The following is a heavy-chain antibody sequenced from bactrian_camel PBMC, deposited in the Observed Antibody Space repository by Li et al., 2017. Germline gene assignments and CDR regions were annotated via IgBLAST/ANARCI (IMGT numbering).Heavy chain of an antibody. CDR2: IGTNGNH. CDR3: ATGVYCAHELSPDEYDV. D-gene: IGHD3*01. V-gene: IGHV3S63*01. Sequence: VQLVESGGGSVEAGGSLKLSCAASAYTTGPRACMAWFRQLPGKEREGVASIGTNGNHVLGDAVKGRFTISRDNAKTTLFLQMNDLKPEDTGTYYCATGVYCAHELSPDEYDVWGRGTQVTVS. CDR1: AYTTGPRA. J-gene: IGHJ4*01.